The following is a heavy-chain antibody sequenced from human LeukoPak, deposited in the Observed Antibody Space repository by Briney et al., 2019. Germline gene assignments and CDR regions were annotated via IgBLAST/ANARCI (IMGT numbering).Heavy chain of an antibody. CDR1: GDSFSSSSHY. CDR2: IRNSGNT. J-gene: IGHJ3*02. CDR3: ARGGLVYGDAFDI. D-gene: IGHD5/OR15-5a*01. Sequence: PSETLSLTCTVSGDSFSSSSHYWGWLRQPPGRGLEWIGSIRNSGNTYYSPSLKSRVTISVDTSKNQFSLKLSSVTAADTAVYYCARGGLVYGDAFDIWGQGTMVTVSS. V-gene: IGHV4-39*07.